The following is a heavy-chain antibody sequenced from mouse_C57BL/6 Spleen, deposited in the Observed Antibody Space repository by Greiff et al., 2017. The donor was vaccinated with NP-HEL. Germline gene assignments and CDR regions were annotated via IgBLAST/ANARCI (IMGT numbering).Heavy chain of an antibody. CDR3: TRSDYSNYGFAY. CDR1: GYTFTDYE. J-gene: IGHJ3*01. D-gene: IGHD2-5*01. V-gene: IGHV1-15*01. Sequence: QVQLQQPGAELVRPGASVTLSCKASGYTFTDYEMHWVKQTPVHGLEWIGAIDPETGGTAYNQKFKGKAILTADKSSSTAYMELRSLTSEDSAVYYCTRSDYSNYGFAYWGQGTLVTVSA. CDR2: IDPETGGT.